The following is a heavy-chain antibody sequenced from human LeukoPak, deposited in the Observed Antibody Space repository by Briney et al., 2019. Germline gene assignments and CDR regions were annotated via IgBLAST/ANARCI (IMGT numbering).Heavy chain of an antibody. Sequence: GGSLRLSCADSGFTFSSYTMNWVRQAPGKGLEWVASISSSSSYKYYTESVKGRFTMSRDNAKNSLYLQMNRLRAEDTAVYYCARATTYDILTGYFDYWGQGTLVTVSS. CDR3: ARATTYDILTGYFDY. CDR1: GFTFSSYT. J-gene: IGHJ4*02. CDR2: ISSSSSYK. V-gene: IGHV3-21*01. D-gene: IGHD3-9*01.